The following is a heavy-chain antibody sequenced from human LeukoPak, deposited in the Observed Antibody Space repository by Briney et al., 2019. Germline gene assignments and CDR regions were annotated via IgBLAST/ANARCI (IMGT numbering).Heavy chain of an antibody. CDR3: ARDRAVYSRTLED. D-gene: IGHD6-13*01. J-gene: IGHJ4*02. Sequence: KPGGSLRLSCAASGFTFSNYAVSWVRQAPGKGLEWVSSISSSSSYIYYADSVKGRFTISRDNAKNSLYLHMSSLRAEDTAMYFCARDRAVYSRTLEDWGQGTLVTVPS. CDR1: GFTFSNYA. V-gene: IGHV3-21*01. CDR2: ISSSSSYI.